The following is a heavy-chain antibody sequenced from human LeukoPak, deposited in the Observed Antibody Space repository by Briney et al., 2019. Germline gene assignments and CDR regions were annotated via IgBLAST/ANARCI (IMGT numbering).Heavy chain of an antibody. Sequence: QAGGSLRLSCAASGFPFNTHWMGWIRQAPGAGLEWVADMNFDGSEKYHADSVKGRFTISRDNAKNSLYLQMHSLRAEDTAVFYCTGHYGMNVWGQGTTVTVSS. CDR1: GFPFNTHW. CDR3: TGHYGMNV. CDR2: MNFDGSEK. V-gene: IGHV3-7*01. J-gene: IGHJ6*02.